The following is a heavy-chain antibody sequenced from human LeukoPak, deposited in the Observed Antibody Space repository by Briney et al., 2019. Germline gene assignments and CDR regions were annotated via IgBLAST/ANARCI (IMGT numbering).Heavy chain of an antibody. Sequence: GGSLRLSCAASGFTFSSYGMHWVRQAPGKGLEWVALIWYDGSSDYYAHSVKGRFTISRDNSKNTLYLQMNSLRAEDTAVYYCARGTGNYFYYMAVWGKGTTVTVPS. V-gene: IGHV3-33*01. J-gene: IGHJ6*03. D-gene: IGHD3/OR15-3a*01. CDR3: ARGTGNYFYYMAV. CDR2: IWYDGSSD. CDR1: GFTFSSYG.